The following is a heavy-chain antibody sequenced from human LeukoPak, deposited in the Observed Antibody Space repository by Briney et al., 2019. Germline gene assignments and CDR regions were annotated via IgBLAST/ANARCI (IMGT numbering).Heavy chain of an antibody. V-gene: IGHV4-34*01. CDR2: INHSGST. D-gene: IGHD5-18*01. Sequence: SETLSLTCAVYGGSFSGYYWRWIRQPPGKGLEWIGEINHSGSTNYNPSLKSRVTISVDTSKNQFSLKLSSVTAADTAVYYCARGVDTAMVPFDYWGQGTLVTVSS. CDR3: ARGVDTAMVPFDY. J-gene: IGHJ4*02. CDR1: GGSFSGYY.